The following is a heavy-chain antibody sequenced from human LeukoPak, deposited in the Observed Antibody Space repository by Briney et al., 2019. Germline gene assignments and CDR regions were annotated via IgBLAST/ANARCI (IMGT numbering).Heavy chain of an antibody. D-gene: IGHD2-15*01. V-gene: IGHV4-34*01. J-gene: IGHJ6*03. CDR3: ARLPGRRIYYYYYYMDV. CDR1: GGSFSGYY. CDR2: INHSGST. Sequence: SETLSLTCAVYGGSFSGYYWSWIRQPPGKGLEWIGEINHSGSTNYNPSLKSRVTISVDTSKNQFSLKLSSVTAADTAVYYCARLPGRRIYYYYYYMDVWGKGTTVTISS.